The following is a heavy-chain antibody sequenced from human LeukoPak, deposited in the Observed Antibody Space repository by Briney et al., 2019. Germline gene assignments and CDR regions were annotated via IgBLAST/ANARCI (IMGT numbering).Heavy chain of an antibody. CDR3: ATSRGGRFDY. CDR2: VYYSGTT. D-gene: IGHD3-16*01. J-gene: IGHJ4*02. V-gene: IGHV4-59*01. CDR1: GASISSYY. Sequence: KPSETLSLTCTVSGASISSYYWTWIRLPPGKGLEWIGFVYYSGTTHYKPSLKRRVSMSVDTSKKQFSLNLSSVTAADTAVYYCATSRGGRFDYWGQEILVTVSS.